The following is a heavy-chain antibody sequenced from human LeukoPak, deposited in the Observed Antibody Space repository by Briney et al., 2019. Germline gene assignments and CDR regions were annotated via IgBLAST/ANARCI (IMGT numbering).Heavy chain of an antibody. V-gene: IGHV5-51*01. CDR1: GYSFTSYW. CDR2: IYPGDSDT. D-gene: IGHD2/OR15-2a*01. J-gene: IGHJ4*02. CDR3: ASPYPREYCSSSAYYFNY. Sequence: GESLKISCKGSGYSFTSYWIGWVRQMPGKGLEWMGIIYPGDSDTRYSPSFQGQVTISADKSIRAASLEWSSLKASDTAMYYCASPYPREYCSSSAYYFNYWGQGTLVTVSS.